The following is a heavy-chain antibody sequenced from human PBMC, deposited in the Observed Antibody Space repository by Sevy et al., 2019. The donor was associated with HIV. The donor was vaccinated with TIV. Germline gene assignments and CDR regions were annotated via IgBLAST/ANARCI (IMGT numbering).Heavy chain of an antibody. D-gene: IGHD2-21*01. CDR1: GFPFNDHA. CDR3: AKDINRGCDGINCYPYYYYFYGLDV. Sequence: SLKISCEASGFPFNDHALHWVRQVPGKGLEWVSGISWNSRNVGYADSVKGRFTISRDNANHFLYLEMNSLRPEDTAFYYCAKDINRGCDGINCYPYYYYFYGLDVWGQGTTVTVSS. CDR2: ISWNSRNV. J-gene: IGHJ6*02. V-gene: IGHV3-9*01.